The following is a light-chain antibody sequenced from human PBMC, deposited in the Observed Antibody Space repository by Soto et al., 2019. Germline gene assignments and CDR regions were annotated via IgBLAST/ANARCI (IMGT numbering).Light chain of an antibody. J-gene: IGLJ1*01. CDR2: GNS. CDR1: SSNIGAGYD. V-gene: IGLV1-40*01. CDR3: QCSDRSLSSYV. Sequence: QSVLTQPPSVSGAPGQRVTISCTGSSSNIGAGYDVHWYQQLPGAAPKLLIYGNSNRPSGVPDRFSGSKSGTSASLAITGLQAEDEADYYCQCSDRSLSSYVFGAGTKVTVL.